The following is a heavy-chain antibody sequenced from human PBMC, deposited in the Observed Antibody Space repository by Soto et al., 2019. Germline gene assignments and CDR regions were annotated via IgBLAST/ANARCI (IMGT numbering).Heavy chain of an antibody. CDR3: ARGGQAYYDSSSYFPFWYFDL. J-gene: IGHJ2*01. D-gene: IGHD3-22*01. V-gene: IGHV1-18*01. CDR1: GYTFSSYG. Sequence: ASVKVSCKASGYTFSSYGITWVRQAPGQGLEWMGWITPYNGNTNYAQKIQDRVTMITDTYTSTVYMELRSLRSDDTAVYYCARGGQAYYDSSSYFPFWYFDLWGRGTLVTVSS. CDR2: ITPYNGNT.